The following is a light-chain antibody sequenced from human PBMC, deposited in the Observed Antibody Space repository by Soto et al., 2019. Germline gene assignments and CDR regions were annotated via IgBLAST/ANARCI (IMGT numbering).Light chain of an antibody. CDR1: YSDVGSYNY. Sequence: QSALTQPAFVSGSPGQSITISCTGTYSDVGSYNYVSWFQQHPGKAPQLSIYEVSNRPLGISNRFSASKSGNTASLTISGLQAEDEADYYCGSYTDSDSPGVFGGGTKVTVL. CDR3: GSYTDSDSPGV. J-gene: IGLJ3*02. CDR2: EVS. V-gene: IGLV2-14*01.